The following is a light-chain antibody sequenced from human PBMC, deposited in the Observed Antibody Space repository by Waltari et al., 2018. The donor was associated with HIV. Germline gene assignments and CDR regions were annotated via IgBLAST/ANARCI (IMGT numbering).Light chain of an antibody. J-gene: IGKJ2*01. Sequence: DIQMTQSPSTLSAYVGDRVTITCRASQSISSWLAWYQQKPGKAPKLLIYKASSLESGVPSRFSGSGSGTEFTLTISSLQPDDSATYYCQQYNSYSYTFGQG. V-gene: IGKV1-5*03. CDR3: QQYNSYSYT. CDR1: QSISSW. CDR2: KAS.